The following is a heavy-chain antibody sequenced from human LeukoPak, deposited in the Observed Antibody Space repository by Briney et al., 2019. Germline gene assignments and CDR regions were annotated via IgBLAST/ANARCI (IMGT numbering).Heavy chain of an antibody. CDR1: GFTFSSYA. V-gene: IGHV3-30*01. CDR2: ISYDGSNK. CDR3: ARGVGAEGHDAFDI. J-gene: IGHJ3*02. D-gene: IGHD1-26*01. Sequence: PGGSLRLSCAASGFTFSSYAMHWVRQAPGKGLEWVAVISYDGSNKYYADSVKGRFTISRDNSKNTLYLQMNSLRAEDTAVYYCARGVGAEGHDAFDIRGQGTMVTVSS.